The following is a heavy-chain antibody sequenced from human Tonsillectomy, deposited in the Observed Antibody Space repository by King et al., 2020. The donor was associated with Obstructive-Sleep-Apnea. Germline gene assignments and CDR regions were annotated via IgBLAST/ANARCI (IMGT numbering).Heavy chain of an antibody. V-gene: IGHV4-59*01. CDR2: IYYTGTT. CDR1: SGSIRSYY. J-gene: IGHJ5*02. D-gene: IGHD6-19*01. CDR3: AKDPSSSGWYLGYRWFDP. Sequence: QLQESGPGLVKPSETLSLTCTVSSGSIRSYYWSWIRQPPGKGLEWIGFIYYTGTTYYNPSLKSRVTISVDTSKNQFSLKLSSVTAADTAVYYCAKDPSSSGWYLGYRWFDPWGQGTLVTVSS.